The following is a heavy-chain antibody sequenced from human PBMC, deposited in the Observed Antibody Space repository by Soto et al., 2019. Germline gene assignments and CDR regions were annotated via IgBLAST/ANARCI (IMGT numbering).Heavy chain of an antibody. D-gene: IGHD3-10*01. V-gene: IGHV1-3*01. J-gene: IGHJ5*02. CDR2: INAGDGNT. CDR1: GYTFTSYA. CDR3: ATVGTVRGVGFDP. Sequence: GASVKVSCKASGYTFTSYAMHWVRQAPGKRLEWMGWINAGDGNTKYSQKFQGRVTMTEDTSTDTAYMELSSLRSEDTAVYYCATVGTVRGVGFDPWGQGTLVTVSS.